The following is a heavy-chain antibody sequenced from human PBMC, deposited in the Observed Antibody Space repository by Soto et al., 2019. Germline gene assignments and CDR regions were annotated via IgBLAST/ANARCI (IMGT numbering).Heavy chain of an antibody. CDR1: GFTFSSYS. D-gene: IGHD1-26*01. CDR2: ISSSSSYI. CDR3: ARGEVGATTEYYFDY. V-gene: IGHV3-21*01. J-gene: IGHJ4*02. Sequence: EVQLVEFGGGLVKPGGSLRLSCAASGFTFSSYSMNWVRQAPGKGLEWVSSISSSSSYIYYADSVKGRFTISRDNAKNSLYLQMNSLRAEDTAVYYCARGEVGATTEYYFDYWGQGTLVTVSS.